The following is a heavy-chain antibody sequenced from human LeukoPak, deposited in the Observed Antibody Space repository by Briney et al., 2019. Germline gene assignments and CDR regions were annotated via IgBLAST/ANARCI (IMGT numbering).Heavy chain of an antibody. D-gene: IGHD3-10*01. CDR1: GFTFSSYA. V-gene: IGHV3-23*01. CDR2: ISGSGGST. CDR3: ARGDGSGLLYYGMDV. Sequence: GGSLRLSCAASGFTFSSYAMSWVRQAPGRGLEWVSAISGSGGSTYYADSVKGRFTISRDNSKNTLYLQMNSLRAEDTAVYYCARGDGSGLLYYGMDVWGKGTTVTVSS. J-gene: IGHJ6*04.